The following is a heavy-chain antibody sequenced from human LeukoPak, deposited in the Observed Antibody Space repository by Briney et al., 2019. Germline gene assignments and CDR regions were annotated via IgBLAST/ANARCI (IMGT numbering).Heavy chain of an antibody. CDR3: ARAQAVYYYDSSGYPY. Sequence: GGSLRLSCAASGFTFYTYAMSWVRQAPGKGLEWVSSISSSSSYIYYADSVKGRFTISRDNAKNSLYLQMNSLRAEDTAVYYCARAQAVYYYDSSGYPYWGQGTLVTVSS. CDR1: GFTFYTYA. V-gene: IGHV3-21*01. D-gene: IGHD3-22*01. J-gene: IGHJ4*02. CDR2: ISSSSSYI.